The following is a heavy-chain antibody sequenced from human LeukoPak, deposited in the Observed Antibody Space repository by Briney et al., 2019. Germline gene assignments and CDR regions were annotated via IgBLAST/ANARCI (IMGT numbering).Heavy chain of an antibody. V-gene: IGHV3-21*01. CDR2: ISSSSSYI. CDR3: ARGAQYYDILTGYHDAFDI. D-gene: IGHD3-9*01. CDR1: GFTFSSYS. J-gene: IGHJ3*02. Sequence: GGSLRLSCAASGFTFSSYSMNWVRQAPGKGLEWVSSISSSSSYIYYADSVKGRFTISRDNAKNSLYLQMNSLRAEDTAVYYCARGAQYYDILTGYHDAFDIWGQGTMVTVSS.